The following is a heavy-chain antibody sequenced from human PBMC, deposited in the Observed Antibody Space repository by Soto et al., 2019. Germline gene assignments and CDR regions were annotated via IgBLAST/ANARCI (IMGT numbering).Heavy chain of an antibody. Sequence: GGSLRLSCAASVFTFIAYNMNCVRHAPGKWLEWVSSISSNNNYIYYADSVKGRFTISRDNARGSLYLQMNSLRAEDTAVYFCARDWGTTGKTSLDYWGQGTLVSLS. CDR3: ARDWGTTGKTSLDY. J-gene: IGHJ4*02. V-gene: IGHV3-21*01. CDR1: VFTFIAYN. CDR2: ISSNNNYI. D-gene: IGHD1-1*01.